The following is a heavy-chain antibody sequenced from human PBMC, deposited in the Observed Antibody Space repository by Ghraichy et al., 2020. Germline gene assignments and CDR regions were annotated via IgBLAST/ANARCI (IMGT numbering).Heavy chain of an antibody. CDR2: ISGSGGST. CDR1: AFTFSGHA. CDR3: AKYYCSGGSCSDPFDY. Sequence: GESLNISCAASAFTFSGHAMSWVRQAPGKGLEWVSAISGSGGSTYYADSVKGRFTISRDNSKNTLYLQMNSLRAEDTAVYYCAKYYCSGGSCSDPFDYWGQGTLVTVSS. J-gene: IGHJ4*02. D-gene: IGHD2-15*01. V-gene: IGHV3-23*01.